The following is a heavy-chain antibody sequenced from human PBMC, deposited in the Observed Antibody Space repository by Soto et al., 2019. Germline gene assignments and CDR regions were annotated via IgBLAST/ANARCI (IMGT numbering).Heavy chain of an antibody. V-gene: IGHV1-18*01. J-gene: IGHJ5*02. CDR3: AVGSYDYVSGSYRFP. CDR2: ISAYHGNT. Sequence: QVQLVQSGAGVKKPGASVKVSCKASRYTFTSYGISWVRQAPGQGLEWMGWISAYHGNTNYAQKLQGRVTMTTDTSTSKAYMALRRLRSDETAVYYCAVGSYDYVSGSYRFPWGQGTLVTVSS. CDR1: RYTFTSYG. D-gene: IGHD3-16*02.